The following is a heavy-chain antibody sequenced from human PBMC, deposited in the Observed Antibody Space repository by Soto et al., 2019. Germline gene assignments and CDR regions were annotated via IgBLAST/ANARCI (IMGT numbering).Heavy chain of an antibody. V-gene: IGHV3-23*01. CDR1: GFTFNTYD. D-gene: IGHD2-15*01. CDR2: ISGSAGST. Sequence: GGSLRLSCVASGFTFNTYDLSWVRQAPGKGLEWVSAISGSAGSTYYADSVKGRFTISRDNSKNTLYLQMNSLRAEDTAVYYCAKGGHCSGGSCWLYYFDSWGQGTLVTVSS. CDR3: AKGGHCSGGSCWLYYFDS. J-gene: IGHJ4*02.